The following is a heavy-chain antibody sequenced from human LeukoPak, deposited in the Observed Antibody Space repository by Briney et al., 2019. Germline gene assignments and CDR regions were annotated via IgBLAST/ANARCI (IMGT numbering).Heavy chain of an antibody. CDR1: GYTFSAYY. V-gene: IGHV1-2*02. CDR3: VRDLNTGPWN. Sequence: ASVKVSCKASGYTFSAYYMHWVRQAPGQGLEWMGWINPNTGATDYTQEFQGRVTMTRDTSISTAYMELRRLGYDDTAVYYCVRDLNTGPWNWGQGTLVTVSS. J-gene: IGHJ4*02. CDR2: INPNTGAT. D-gene: IGHD5-18*01.